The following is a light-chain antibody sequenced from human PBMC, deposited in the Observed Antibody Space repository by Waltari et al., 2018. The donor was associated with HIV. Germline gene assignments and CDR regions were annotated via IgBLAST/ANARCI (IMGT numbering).Light chain of an antibody. CDR1: KIGSKS. CDR3: QVWDSSSDHVV. J-gene: IGLJ2*01. V-gene: IGLV3-21*04. Sequence: SYVLTQPPSVSVAPGKTARLTCGGNKIGSKSVHGYQQKPGQAPVLVNYDDSDRPSVIPERFAGSNAGNTATLTISRVEAGDEADYYCQVWDSSSDHVVFGGGTKLTVL. CDR2: DDS.